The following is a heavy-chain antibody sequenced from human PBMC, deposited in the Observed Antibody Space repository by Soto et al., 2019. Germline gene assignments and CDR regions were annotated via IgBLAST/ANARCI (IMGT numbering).Heavy chain of an antibody. V-gene: IGHV2-5*02. J-gene: IGHJ4*02. CDR2: TYWDDDN. D-gene: IGHD1-20*01. CDR1: GFSISTHGVG. CDR3: AHRRGGYNWDDGYFDY. Sequence: SGPTLVNPTQTLTLTCTFSGFSISTHGVGVGWIRQPPGKALEWLAFTYWDDDNRYNPSLKSRLTVAKDASKSQVVLLMTSMDPVDTATYYCAHRRGGYNWDDGYFDYWGQGP.